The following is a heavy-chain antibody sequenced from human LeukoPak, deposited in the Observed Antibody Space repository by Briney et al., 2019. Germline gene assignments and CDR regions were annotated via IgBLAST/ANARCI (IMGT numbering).Heavy chain of an antibody. CDR3: AKGTNEDSNYWFDR. Sequence: GGSLTLSCAASGFTISTYGMSWVRQAPGKGLEWFSSISIGTTYYADSVKCRFTISRDNSKNTVSLQMNSPRAEDTAVYYCAKGTNEDSNYWFDRWGQGVLVPVAS. CDR2: ISIGTT. J-gene: IGHJ5*02. D-gene: IGHD4-11*01. CDR1: GFTISTYG. V-gene: IGHV3-23*01.